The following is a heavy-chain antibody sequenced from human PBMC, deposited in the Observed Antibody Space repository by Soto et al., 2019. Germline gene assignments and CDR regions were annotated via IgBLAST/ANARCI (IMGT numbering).Heavy chain of an antibody. J-gene: IGHJ6*02. Sequence: SVKVSCKASGFTLTNSAVQWVRQSRGQRLEWIGWLVVGSGNTKYAQKFQQRVAITRGLSTSTAYMELSSLRSEDTAVYYCAAVPEYYSHISAYYPNYYNYGMDVWGQGTPVTVSS. CDR2: LVVGSGNT. CDR1: GFTLTNSA. CDR3: AAVPEYYSHISAYYPNYYNYGMDV. D-gene: IGHD3-22*01. V-gene: IGHV1-58*01.